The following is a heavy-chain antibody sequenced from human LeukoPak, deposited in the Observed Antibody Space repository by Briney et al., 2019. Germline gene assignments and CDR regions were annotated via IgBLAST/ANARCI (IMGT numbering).Heavy chain of an antibody. CDR2: ISGSGVST. V-gene: IGHV3-23*01. Sequence: GGSLRLSCAASGFTFSNYAMSWVRQAPGKGLEWVSVISGSGVSTDYADSVKGRFTISRDNSKNTLYLQMNTLGAKDTAIYYCAKGTSFVITFGGLIADYWGQGTLVTVSS. CDR3: AKGTSFVITFGGLIADY. CDR1: GFTFSNYA. D-gene: IGHD3-16*02. J-gene: IGHJ4*02.